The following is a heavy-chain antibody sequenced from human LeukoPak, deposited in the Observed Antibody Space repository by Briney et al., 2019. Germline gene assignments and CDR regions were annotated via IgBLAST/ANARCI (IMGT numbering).Heavy chain of an antibody. D-gene: IGHD4-23*01. Sequence: GGSLRLSCAASGFTFSSYSMNWVRQAPGKGLEWVSYISSSSSTIYYADSVKGRFTISRDNAKNSLYLQMNSLRAEDTAVYYCARSYGGTLAPFDIWGQGTMVTVSS. CDR1: GFTFSSYS. J-gene: IGHJ3*02. CDR3: ARSYGGTLAPFDI. V-gene: IGHV3-48*01. CDR2: ISSSSSTI.